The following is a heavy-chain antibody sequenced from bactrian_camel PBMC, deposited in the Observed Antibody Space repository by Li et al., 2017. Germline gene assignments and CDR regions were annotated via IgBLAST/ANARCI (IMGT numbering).Heavy chain of an antibody. Sequence: VQLVESGGCSVQAGGSLRLSCAASGFTVDDADMAWYRQVPGRECELVSDIYRDGSTEYADSVKGRFTISKDSAKKALYLQMNSLKVEDTATYYCAAGGGLSGYCVRPGMYHWGVGTQVTVS. CDR2: IYRDGST. CDR1: GFTVDDAD. J-gene: IGHJ7*01. D-gene: IGHD2*01. V-gene: IGHV3S66*01.